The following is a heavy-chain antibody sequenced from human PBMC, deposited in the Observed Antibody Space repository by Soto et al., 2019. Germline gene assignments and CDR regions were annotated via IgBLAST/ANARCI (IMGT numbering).Heavy chain of an antibody. CDR1: GGSINSYY. CDR2: IFYSGNT. CDR3: ARTRSQHDY. J-gene: IGHJ4*02. V-gene: IGHV4-59*01. Sequence: QVQLQESGPGLVKPSETLFLTCIVSGGSINSYYWSWIRQPPGKGLEWVGSIFYSGNTNYNPSLKSRVTISVDTSKNQFSLKLSSVTAADTAVYYCARTRSQHDYWGQGTLVTVSS.